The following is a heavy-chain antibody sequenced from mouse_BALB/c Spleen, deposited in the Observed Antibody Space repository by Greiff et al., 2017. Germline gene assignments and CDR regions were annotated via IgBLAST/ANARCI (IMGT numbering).Heavy chain of an antibody. D-gene: IGHD2-1*01. Sequence: LMESGPELVKPGASVKMSCKASGYTFTSYVMHWVKQKPGQGLEWIGYINPYNDGTKYNEKFKGKATLTSDKSSSTAYMELSSLTSEDSAVYYCAREKVGNHPYAMDYWGQGTSVTVSS. CDR2: INPYNDGT. J-gene: IGHJ4*01. V-gene: IGHV1-14*01. CDR3: AREKVGNHPYAMDY. CDR1: GYTFTSYV.